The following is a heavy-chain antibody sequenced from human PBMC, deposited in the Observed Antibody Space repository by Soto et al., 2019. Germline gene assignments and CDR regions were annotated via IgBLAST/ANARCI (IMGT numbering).Heavy chain of an antibody. CDR2: IYPGDSDT. CDR3: ARILLGSNYYYYYGMDV. J-gene: IGHJ6*01. CDR1: GYSFTSYW. V-gene: IGHV5-51*01. D-gene: IGHD3-16*01. Sequence: PGESLKISCKGSGYSFTSYWIGWVRQMPGKGLEWMGIIYPGDSDTRYSPSFQGQVTISADKSISTAYLQWSSLKASDTAMYYCARILLGSNYYYYYGMDVWGQGTTVTVSS.